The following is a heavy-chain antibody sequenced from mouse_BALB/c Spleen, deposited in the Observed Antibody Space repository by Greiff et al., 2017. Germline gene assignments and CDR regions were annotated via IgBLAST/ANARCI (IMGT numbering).Heavy chain of an antibody. CDR1: GFAFSSYD. CDR2: ISSGGGST. J-gene: IGHJ3*01. V-gene: IGHV5-12-1*01. CDR3: ARHDGYGFAY. D-gene: IGHD1-2*01. Sequence: EVMLVESGGGLVKPGGSLKLSCAASGFAFSSYDMSWVRQTPEKRLEWVAYISSGGGSTYYPDTVKGRFTISRDNAKNTLYLQMSSLKSEDTAMYYCARHDGYGFAYWGQGTLVTVSA.